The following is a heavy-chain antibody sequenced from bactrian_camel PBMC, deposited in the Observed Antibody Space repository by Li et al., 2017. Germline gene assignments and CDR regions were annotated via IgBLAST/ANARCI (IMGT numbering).Heavy chain of an antibody. Sequence: QLVESGGGSVQAGGSLRLSCTPPGFLFDEAAMAWFRQGPGKEREGVAATVTAGGSIDYADSVKDRFTVSQDNTKNTLSLVMDNLKPEDTGTYYCAASGYCWGTTWANPSRYELWGQGTQVTVSS. D-gene: IGHD5*01. J-gene: IGHJ4*01. V-gene: IGHV3S63*01. CDR2: TVTAGGSI. CDR3: AASGYCWGTTWANPSRYEL. CDR1: GFLFDEAA.